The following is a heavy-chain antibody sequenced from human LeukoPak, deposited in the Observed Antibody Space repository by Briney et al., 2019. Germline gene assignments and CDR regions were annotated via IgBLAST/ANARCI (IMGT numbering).Heavy chain of an antibody. V-gene: IGHV1-69*05. Sequence: SVKVSCKASGGTFSSYAISWVRQAPGQGLEWMGGIIPIFGTANYAQKFQGRVTMTTDTSTSTAYMELRSLRSDDTAVYYCARVAGFGAFDYWGQGTLVTVSS. CDR3: ARVAGFGAFDY. D-gene: IGHD3-10*01. CDR2: IIPIFGTA. J-gene: IGHJ4*02. CDR1: GGTFSSYA.